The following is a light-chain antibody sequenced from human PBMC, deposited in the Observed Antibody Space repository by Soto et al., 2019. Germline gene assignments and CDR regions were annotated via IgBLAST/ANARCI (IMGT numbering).Light chain of an antibody. V-gene: IGKV2-30*02. J-gene: IGKJ1*01. Sequence: VVMTQSPLSLPVTLGQPSSISCSSSERLVHSDGNTYLSWFQQRPGQSPRRLIYKVSNWDSGVPDRFSGSGSGTDFTLKISRVEAEDVGFYYCMQATYWPWTFGQGSKVDI. CDR3: MQATYWPWT. CDR2: KVS. CDR1: ERLVHSDGNTY.